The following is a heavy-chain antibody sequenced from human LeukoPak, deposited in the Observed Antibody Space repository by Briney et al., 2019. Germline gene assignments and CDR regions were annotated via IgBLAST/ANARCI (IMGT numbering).Heavy chain of an antibody. J-gene: IGHJ4*02. CDR3: AIEYYYDSSGYDY. CDR2: ISYDGSNK. D-gene: IGHD3-22*01. V-gene: IGHV3-30-3*01. Sequence: GGSLRLSCAASGFAFSSYAMHWVRQAPGKGLEWVAVISYDGSNKYYADSVKGRFTISRDNSKNTLYLQMNSLRAEDTAVYYCAIEYYYDSSGYDYWGQGTLVTVSS. CDR1: GFAFSSYA.